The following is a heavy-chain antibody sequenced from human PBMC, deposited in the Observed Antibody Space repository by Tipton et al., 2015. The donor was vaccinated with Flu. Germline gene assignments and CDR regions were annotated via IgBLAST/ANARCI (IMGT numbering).Heavy chain of an antibody. J-gene: IGHJ4*02. CDR1: GGSISSYY. CDR3: ATGGIAAAGSFDY. V-gene: IGHV4-59*01. Sequence: TLSLTCTVSGGSISSYYWSWIRQPPGKGLEWIGYIYYSGSTNYNPSLKSRVTISVDTSKNQFSLKLSSVTAADTAVYYCATGGIAAAGSFDYWGQGTLVTVSS. D-gene: IGHD6-13*01. CDR2: IYYSGST.